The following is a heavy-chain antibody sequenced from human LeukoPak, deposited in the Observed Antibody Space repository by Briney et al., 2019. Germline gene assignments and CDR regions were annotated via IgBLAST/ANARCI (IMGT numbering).Heavy chain of an antibody. CDR3: AKDLGVYYDTSGRDFDV. CDR2: IRYDGNNE. J-gene: IGHJ3*01. CDR1: GFLFKTFG. D-gene: IGHD3-22*01. Sequence: QAGGSLRLSCAASGFLFKTFGMNWVRQSPGKGLEWVALIRYDGNNEYYADSVKGRFTISRDNSNNMLFLQMDSLRAEDTANYCAKDLGVYYDTSGRDFDVWGQGTMVTVSS. V-gene: IGHV3-30*02.